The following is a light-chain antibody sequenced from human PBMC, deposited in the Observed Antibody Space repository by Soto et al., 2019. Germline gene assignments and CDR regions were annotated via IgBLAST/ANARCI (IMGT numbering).Light chain of an antibody. CDR1: SRDVGIYNL. Sequence: QSALTQPASVSGSPGQSITISCTGTSRDVGIYNLVSWYQLHPGKVPKLMIYEVTNRPSGVSNRFSGSKSGNTASLIISGLQTEDEADYYCSSYAGSSTPYVFGTGTKVTVL. CDR3: SSYAGSSTPYV. V-gene: IGLV2-14*02. J-gene: IGLJ1*01. CDR2: EVT.